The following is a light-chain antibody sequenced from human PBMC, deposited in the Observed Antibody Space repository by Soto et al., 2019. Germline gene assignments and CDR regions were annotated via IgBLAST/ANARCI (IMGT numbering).Light chain of an antibody. J-gene: IGKJ2*01. V-gene: IGKV3-20*01. CDR1: QSFGSSY. CDR3: QQFGTSPYT. CDR2: GTS. Sequence: EIVLTQSPGTLSLSPGERATLSRRASQSFGSSYLAWYQQKRGQAPRLLIYGTSSRATGIPDRFSGSGSGTDFTLTISRLEPEDFAVYYCQQFGTSPYTFGQGTKVDIK.